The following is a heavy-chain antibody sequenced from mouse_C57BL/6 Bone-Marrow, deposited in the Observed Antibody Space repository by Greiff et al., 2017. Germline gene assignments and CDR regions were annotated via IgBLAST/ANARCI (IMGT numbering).Heavy chain of an antibody. D-gene: IGHD1-1*01. Sequence: QVQLQQPGAELVKPGASVKLSCKASGYTFTSYWMQWVKQRPGQGLEWIGEIDPSDSYTNYNQKFKGKATLTVDTSSSTAYMQLSSLTSEDSAVYYCARPYYYGRAPWFAYWGQGTLVTVSA. CDR3: ARPYYYGRAPWFAY. V-gene: IGHV1-50*01. CDR1: GYTFTSYW. CDR2: IDPSDSYT. J-gene: IGHJ3*01.